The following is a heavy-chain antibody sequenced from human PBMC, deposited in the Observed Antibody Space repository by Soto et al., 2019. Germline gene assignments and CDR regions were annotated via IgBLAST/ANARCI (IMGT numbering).Heavy chain of an antibody. J-gene: IGHJ5*02. V-gene: IGHV3-33*01. Sequence: QVQLVESGGGVVQPGRSLRLSCAASGFTFSSYGMHWVRQAPGKGLEWVAVIWYDGSNTYYADSVKGRFTISRDNSKNPRYLQMNSLSAEDTAVYYCERGFIFGVVNTQYTCFDPWCQGTLVTVSS. CDR2: IWYDGSNT. CDR1: GFTFSSYG. D-gene: IGHD3-3*01. CDR3: ERGFIFGVVNTQYTCFDP.